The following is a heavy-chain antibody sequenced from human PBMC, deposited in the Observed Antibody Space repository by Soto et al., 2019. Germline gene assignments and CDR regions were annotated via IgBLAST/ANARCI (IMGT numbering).Heavy chain of an antibody. V-gene: IGHV1-3*01. CDR2: INAGNGNT. J-gene: IGHJ4*02. D-gene: IGHD6-19*01. CDR1: GYTFISYA. Sequence: ASVKVSCKASGYTFISYAMHWVRQAPGQRLEWMGWINAGNGNTKYSQKFQGRVSITRDTSASTAYMELSSLRSEDTAVYYCARGIIVGGWYPYYFDYWGQGTLVTVSS. CDR3: ARGIIVGGWYPYYFDY.